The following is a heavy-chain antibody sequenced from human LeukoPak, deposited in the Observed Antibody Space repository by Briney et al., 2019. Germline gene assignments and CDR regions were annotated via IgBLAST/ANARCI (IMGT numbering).Heavy chain of an antibody. D-gene: IGHD6-13*01. CDR3: ARDHEQLVLDY. CDR1: XXXXXSYA. V-gene: IGHV3-64*01. CDR2: ISSNGGST. J-gene: IGHJ4*02. Sequence: PGGSLXLXXXXXXXXXXSYAMXWVRXAPGKGLEYVSAISSNGGSTYYANSVKGRFTISRDNSKNTLYLQMGSLRAEDMAVYYCARDHEQLVLDYWGQGTLVTVSS.